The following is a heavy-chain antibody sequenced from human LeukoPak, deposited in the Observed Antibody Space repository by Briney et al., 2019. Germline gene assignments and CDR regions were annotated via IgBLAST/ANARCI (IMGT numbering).Heavy chain of an antibody. V-gene: IGHV1-2*02. J-gene: IGHJ3*02. Sequence: ASVTVSCKASGYTFTGYYMHWVRQAPGQGLEWMGWINPNSGGTNYAQKFQGRVTMTRDTSISTAYMELSRLRSDDTAVYYCARDQGGGIVVVPAAMSAFDIWGQGTMVTVSS. D-gene: IGHD2-2*01. CDR2: INPNSGGT. CDR1: GYTFTGYY. CDR3: ARDQGGGIVVVPAAMSAFDI.